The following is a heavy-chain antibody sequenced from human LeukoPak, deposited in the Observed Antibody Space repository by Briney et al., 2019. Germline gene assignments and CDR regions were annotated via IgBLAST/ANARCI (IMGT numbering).Heavy chain of an antibody. D-gene: IGHD2-8*02. CDR2: ISGGGGST. J-gene: IGHJ4*02. V-gene: IGHV3-23*01. CDR1: GFTFKNYG. CDR3: ARFLRNYWYPDY. Sequence: PGGSLRLSCAASGFTFKNYGMTWVRQAPGKGLEWVSTISGGGGSTFYADSVKGRFTISRDNPKNTLYLQMSSLRAEDTAMYYCARFLRNYWYPDYWGQGTLVTVSS.